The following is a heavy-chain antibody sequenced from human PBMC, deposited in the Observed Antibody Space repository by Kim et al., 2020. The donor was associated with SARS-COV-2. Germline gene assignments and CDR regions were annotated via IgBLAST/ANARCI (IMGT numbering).Heavy chain of an antibody. J-gene: IGHJ3*02. CDR3: ARGGKGAFDT. CDR2: VDNSGST. V-gene: IGHV4-59*13. Sequence: SETLSPTCMVSGSSIIYYSWSWLRQPPGMAPEWIGYVDNSGSTNDNPSFKSRVTISMDTSKNQFSLRLSSVTAADTALYYCARGGKGAFDTWGRGTMVT. CDR1: GSSIIYYS.